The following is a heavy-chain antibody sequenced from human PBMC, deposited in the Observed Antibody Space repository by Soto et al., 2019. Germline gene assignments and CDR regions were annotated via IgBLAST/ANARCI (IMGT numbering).Heavy chain of an antibody. D-gene: IGHD3-10*01. CDR2: INPKNGAT. Sequence: QVQLLQSGAETKKPVASVKVSCRASGYTFIYNYIHWVRLAPGHGLAWMGWINPKNGATSHAQKFRGRGTMTSDTAKNTGYMALSPLTPDDRATYYWARRDSAGSFDYWGQGTQVTVSS. CDR1: GYTFIYNY. J-gene: IGHJ4*02. CDR3: ARRDSAGSFDY. V-gene: IGHV1-2*02.